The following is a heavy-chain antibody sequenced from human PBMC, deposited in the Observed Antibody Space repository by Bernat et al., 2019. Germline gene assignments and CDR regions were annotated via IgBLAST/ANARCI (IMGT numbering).Heavy chain of an antibody. CDR2: IYYSGST. Sequence: QLQLQESGPGLVKPSETLSLTCTVSGGSISSSSYYWGWIRQPPGKGLEWIGSIYYSGSTYYNASLNSRVTISVDTSKNQFSLKLSSVTAADTAVYYCARQRSSSWYSPFEYWGQGTLVTVSS. D-gene: IGHD6-13*01. CDR3: ARQRSSSWYSPFEY. CDR1: GGSISSSSYY. J-gene: IGHJ4*02. V-gene: IGHV4-39*01.